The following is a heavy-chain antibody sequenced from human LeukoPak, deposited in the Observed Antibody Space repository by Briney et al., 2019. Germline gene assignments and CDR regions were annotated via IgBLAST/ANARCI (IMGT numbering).Heavy chain of an antibody. Sequence: GSSVKVSCKASGGTFSSYAISWVRQAPGQGLEWTGGIIPIFGTANYAQKFQGRVTITTDESTSTAYMELSSLRSEDTAVYYCARGRDGYNPFDYWGQGTLVTVSS. V-gene: IGHV1-69*05. CDR2: IIPIFGTA. J-gene: IGHJ4*02. CDR1: GGTFSSYA. D-gene: IGHD5-24*01. CDR3: ARGRDGYNPFDY.